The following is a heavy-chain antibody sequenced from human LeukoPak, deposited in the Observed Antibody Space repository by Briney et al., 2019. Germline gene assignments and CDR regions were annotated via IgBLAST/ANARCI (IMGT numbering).Heavy chain of an antibody. V-gene: IGHV3-7*01. Sequence: GGSLRLSCAASGFTFSSYGMHWVRQAPGKGLEWVANIKQDGSEKYYVDSVKGRFTISRDNAKNSLYLQMNSLRAEDTAVYYCAYRQWLDSWGQGTLVTVSS. CDR3: AYRQWLDS. CDR2: IKQDGSEK. D-gene: IGHD6-19*01. J-gene: IGHJ4*02. CDR1: GFTFSSYG.